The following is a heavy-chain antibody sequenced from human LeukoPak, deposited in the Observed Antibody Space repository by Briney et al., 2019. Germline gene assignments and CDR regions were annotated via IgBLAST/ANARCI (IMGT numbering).Heavy chain of an antibody. Sequence: SETLSLTCSVSGGSISSSSYSWGRIRQPQGKGLEWTGRIYYSGSTYYNPSLKSRVTISVGMSKNQFSLKVTSVTAADTAVYYCASLYGLGSYFDYWGQGTLVTVSS. CDR2: IYYSGST. J-gene: IGHJ4*02. CDR1: GGSISSSSYS. V-gene: IGHV4-39*01. CDR3: ASLYGLGSYFDY. D-gene: IGHD3-10*01.